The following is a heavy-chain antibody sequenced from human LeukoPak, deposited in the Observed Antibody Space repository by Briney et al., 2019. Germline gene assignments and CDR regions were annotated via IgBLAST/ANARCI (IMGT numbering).Heavy chain of an antibody. CDR2: ISYDGSNK. CDR1: GFTFSSYA. Sequence: PGGSLRLSCAASGFTFSSYAMHWVRQAPGKGLEWVAVISYDGSNKYYADSVKGRFTISRDNSKNTLYLQMNSLRAEDTAVYYCAKANYYDSSGAPPVANWFDPWGQGTLVTVSS. D-gene: IGHD3-22*01. J-gene: IGHJ5*02. V-gene: IGHV3-30*04. CDR3: AKANYYDSSGAPPVANWFDP.